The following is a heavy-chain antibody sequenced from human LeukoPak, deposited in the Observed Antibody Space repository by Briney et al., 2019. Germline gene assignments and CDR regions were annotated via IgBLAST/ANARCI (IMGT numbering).Heavy chain of an antibody. D-gene: IGHD6-13*01. J-gene: IGHJ6*02. CDR1: GGSITNYY. CDR2: IYYSGST. CDR3: ARDGIPAARKGYYYYYGMDV. V-gene: IGHV4-59*01. Sequence: SETLSLTCTVSGGSITNYYWNWIRQPPGKGLEWIGYIYYSGSTNYNPSLKRRVTQSVDTSKNQFSLKLSSVTAVDTAVYYCARDGIPAARKGYYYYYGMDVWGQGTTVTVSS.